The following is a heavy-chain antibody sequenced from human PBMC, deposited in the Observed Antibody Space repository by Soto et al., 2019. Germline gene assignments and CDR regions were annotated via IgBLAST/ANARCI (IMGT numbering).Heavy chain of an antibody. J-gene: IGHJ4*02. CDR2: IIPIFGTA. D-gene: IGHD3-22*01. V-gene: IGHV1-69*13. CDR3: ASTEAYYDSSGYYQVAFDY. Sequence: SVKVSCKASGGTFSNYAISWVRQAPGQGLEWMGGIIPIFGTAYYAQRFQGRVTITADESTSTAYMELSSLRSEDTAVYYCASTEAYYDSSGYYQVAFDYWGQGTLVTVSS. CDR1: GGTFSNYA.